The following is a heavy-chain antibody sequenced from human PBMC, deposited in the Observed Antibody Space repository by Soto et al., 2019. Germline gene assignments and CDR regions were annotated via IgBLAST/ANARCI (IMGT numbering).Heavy chain of an antibody. CDR1: GFTFSSYA. Sequence: PGGSLRLSCAASGFTFSSYAMSWVRQAPGKGLEWVASISDTGASTWYAESVRGRLSISRDNSKNTLYLQMNSLRGEDTAVYYCAKGRGSDWAWYFDNWGQGTLVTV. J-gene: IGHJ4*02. CDR3: AKGRGSDWAWYFDN. D-gene: IGHD6-19*01. V-gene: IGHV3-23*01. CDR2: ISDTGAST.